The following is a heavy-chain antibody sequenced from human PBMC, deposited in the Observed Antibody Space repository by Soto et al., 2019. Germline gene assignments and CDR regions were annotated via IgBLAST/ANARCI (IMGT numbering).Heavy chain of an antibody. CDR3: ARARGGFGELLPFDY. CDR2: ISSSSSYI. V-gene: IGHV3-21*01. D-gene: IGHD3-10*01. J-gene: IGHJ4*02. Sequence: EVQLVESGGCLVKPGGSLRLSCAASGFTFSSNSMNWVRQAPGKGLEWVSSISSSSSYIYYADSVKGRFTISRDNAKNSLYLQMNSLRAEDTAVYYCARARGGFGELLPFDYWGQGTLVTVSS. CDR1: GFTFSSNS.